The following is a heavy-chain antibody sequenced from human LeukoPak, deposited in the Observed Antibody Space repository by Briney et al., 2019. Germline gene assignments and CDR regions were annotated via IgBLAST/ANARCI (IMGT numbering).Heavy chain of an antibody. CDR2: ISGSGGST. D-gene: IGHD7-27*01. CDR3: AKDRKLGTYFDY. J-gene: IGHJ4*02. CDR1: GFTFSSYA. V-gene: IGHV3-23*01. Sequence: PGGSLRLSCAASGFTFSSYAMSWVRQAPGKGLEWVSAISGSGGSTYYADSVKGRFTISRDNSKNTLYLQMNSLRAGDTAVYYCAKDRKLGTYFDYWGQGTLVTVSS.